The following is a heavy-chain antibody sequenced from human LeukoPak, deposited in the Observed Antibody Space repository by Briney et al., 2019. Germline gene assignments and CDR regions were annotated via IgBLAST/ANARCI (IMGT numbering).Heavy chain of an antibody. V-gene: IGHV4-34*01. CDR3: ARSSIVVVIASPYYFDY. CDR2: INHSGST. J-gene: IGHJ4*02. D-gene: IGHD2-21*01. Sequence: SETLSLTCAVYGGSFSGYYWSWIRQPPGKGLEWIGEINHSGSTNYNPSLKSRVTISVDTSKNQFSLKLSSVTAADTAVYYCARSSIVVVIASPYYFDYWGQGTLVTVSS. CDR1: GGSFSGYY.